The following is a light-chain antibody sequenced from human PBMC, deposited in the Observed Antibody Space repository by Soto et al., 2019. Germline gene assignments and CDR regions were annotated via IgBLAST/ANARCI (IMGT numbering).Light chain of an antibody. CDR2: GAS. CDR3: QQYGSSPPVYT. J-gene: IGKJ2*01. Sequence: EIVLTQSPGTLSLSPGERATLSCRASQSVSSSYLAWYQQKPGQAPRLLIYGASSRATGIPDRFSGSESGTDFTLTISRLEPEDFGVYYCQQYGSSPPVYTFGQGTKLEIK. CDR1: QSVSSSY. V-gene: IGKV3-20*01.